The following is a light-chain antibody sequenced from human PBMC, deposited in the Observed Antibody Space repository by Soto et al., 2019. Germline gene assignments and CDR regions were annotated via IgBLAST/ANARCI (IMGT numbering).Light chain of an antibody. V-gene: IGKV1-13*02. J-gene: IGKJ4*01. CDR1: QGISSA. CDR3: QQFNSYLSLT. CDR2: DAS. Sequence: AIQLTQSPSSLSASVGDRVTITCRASQGISSALAWYQQKPGKAPKLLIYDASSLESGVPSRFSGSGSGTDFTLTISSLQPEDFETYYCQQFNSYLSLTFGGGTKVEIK.